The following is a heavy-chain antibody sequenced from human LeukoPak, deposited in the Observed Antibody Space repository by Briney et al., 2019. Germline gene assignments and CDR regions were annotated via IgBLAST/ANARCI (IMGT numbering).Heavy chain of an antibody. D-gene: IGHD2-21*02. CDR2: IWYDGSNT. J-gene: IGHJ4*02. CDR3: ARDYCGGDCHNPPLGFDN. CDR1: GFTFSTYG. V-gene: IGHV3-33*01. Sequence: GRSLRLSCAASGFTFSTYGMHWVRQAPGKGLEWVAVIWYDGSNTYYVDSVKGRFIISRDNSKNTLYLQMNSLRAEDTAVYYCARDYCGGDCHNPPLGFDNWGQGTLVTVSS.